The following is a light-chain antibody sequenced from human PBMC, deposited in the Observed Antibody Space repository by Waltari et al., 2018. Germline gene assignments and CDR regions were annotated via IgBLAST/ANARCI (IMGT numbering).Light chain of an antibody. CDR2: WAP. V-gene: IGKV4-1*01. Sequence: DIVMTQSPDSLAVSLGERATINCKSGQSVLYSSNNKDYLAWYQQKPGQPPKLLFYWAPTRESGVPDRFSGSGAGTDFTLTISSLQAEDVAVYYCQQYHSFPYTFGQWTKLEIK. J-gene: IGKJ2*01. CDR1: QSVLYSSNNKDY. CDR3: QQYHSFPYT.